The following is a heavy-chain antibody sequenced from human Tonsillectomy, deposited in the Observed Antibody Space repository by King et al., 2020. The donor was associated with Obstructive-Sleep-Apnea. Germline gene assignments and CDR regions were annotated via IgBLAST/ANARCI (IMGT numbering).Heavy chain of an antibody. D-gene: IGHD4-11*01. V-gene: IGHV3-33*01. CDR3: ARHERLFDY. CDR2: IWYDGSNK. Sequence: VQLVESGGGVVQPGRSLRLSCAASGFTFSSYGMHWVRQAPGKGREWVAVIWYDGSNKYYVDSVKGRFTISSDNSKNTLYLQMNSLRAEDTAVYYCARHERLFDYWGQGTLVTVSS. J-gene: IGHJ4*02. CDR1: GFTFSSYG.